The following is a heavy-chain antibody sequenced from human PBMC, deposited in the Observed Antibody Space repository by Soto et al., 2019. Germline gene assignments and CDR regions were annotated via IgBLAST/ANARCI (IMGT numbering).Heavy chain of an antibody. J-gene: IGHJ4*02. V-gene: IGHV3-33*01. D-gene: IGHD1-26*01. CDR3: ARGQTKWELRYFDY. Sequence: QVQLMESGGGVVQPGRSLRLSCTASGFSLSRYAMHWVRHAPGKGLEWVAVIWYDGSDKYYEDSVKGRFSISRDNSKNTLYLQMDSLRVEDTAVYFCARGQTKWELRYFDYWGQGTLVTVSS. CDR2: IWYDGSDK. CDR1: GFSLSRYA.